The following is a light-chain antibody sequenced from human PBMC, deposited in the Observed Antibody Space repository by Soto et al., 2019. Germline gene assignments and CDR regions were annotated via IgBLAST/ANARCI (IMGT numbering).Light chain of an antibody. Sequence: DIQMTQSPSTLSASVGDRVTITCRASQSLSGWLAWYQQKPGKAPTLLIYKASTLESGVPSRFSGSGSGTEFTLTISNLQPDDFATYYCQQYSSYSPLTFGGGTKVDIK. CDR2: KAS. CDR1: QSLSGW. J-gene: IGKJ4*01. CDR3: QQYSSYSPLT. V-gene: IGKV1-5*03.